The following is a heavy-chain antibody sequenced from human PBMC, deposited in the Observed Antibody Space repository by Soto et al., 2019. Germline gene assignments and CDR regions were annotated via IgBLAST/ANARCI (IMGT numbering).Heavy chain of an antibody. CDR3: TRAGSYRFDY. J-gene: IGHJ4*02. D-gene: IGHD1-26*01. CDR1: GFTFSTSW. CDR2: INSDGTTI. V-gene: IGHV3-74*01. Sequence: EVQLVESGGDLIQPGGSLRISCAASGFTFSTSWMHWVRQTPGEGLAWVSRINSDGTTINYADSVKGRFTISRDNAKNTLYLQMNGLRADDPAVYYCTRAGSYRFDYWGQGTLVTVSS.